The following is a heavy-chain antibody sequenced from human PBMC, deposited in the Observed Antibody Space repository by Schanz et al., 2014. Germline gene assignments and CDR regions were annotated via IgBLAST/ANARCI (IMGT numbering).Heavy chain of an antibody. V-gene: IGHV1-46*03. CDR3: ARGGFFDSASFDS. Sequence: QVQLVQSGAEVKKPGASVRVSCKASGYSFTTYDVNWVRQATGQGLEWMGKINPSSGTTRIAQNFQGRLTLTRDTSTSTVNMELSSLRSEDTAVYYCARGGFFDSASFDSWGQGTLVTVSS. J-gene: IGHJ4*02. CDR1: GYSFTTYD. D-gene: IGHD3-22*01. CDR2: INPSSGTT.